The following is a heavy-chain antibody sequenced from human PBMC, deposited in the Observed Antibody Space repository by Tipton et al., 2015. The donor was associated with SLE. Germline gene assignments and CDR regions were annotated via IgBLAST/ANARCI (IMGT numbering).Heavy chain of an antibody. D-gene: IGHD3-3*01. CDR2: IIPIFGTA. J-gene: IGHJ6*02. CDR1: GYSFTSYW. V-gene: IGHV1-69*18. CDR3: ARGDFSYYYYGMDV. Sequence: QLVQSGAEVKEPGESLRISCKGSGYSFTSYWISWVRQMPGKGLEWMGRIIPIFGTANYAQKFQGRVTITADESTSTAYMELSSLRSEDTAVYYCARGDFSYYYYGMDVWGQGTTVTVSS.